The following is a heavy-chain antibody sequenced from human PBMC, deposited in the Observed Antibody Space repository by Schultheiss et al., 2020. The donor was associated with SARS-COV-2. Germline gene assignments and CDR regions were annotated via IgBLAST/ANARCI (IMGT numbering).Heavy chain of an antibody. CDR1: GGSFSGYY. CDR3: ARRDYYYYGMDV. J-gene: IGHJ6*02. CDR2: INHSGST. V-gene: IGHV4-34*01. Sequence: SETLSLTCAVYGGSFSGYYWSWIRQPPGKGLEWIGEINHSGSTNYNPSLKSRVTISVDTSKNQFSLKLSSVTAADTAVYYCARRDYYYYGMDVWGQGTTVTVSS.